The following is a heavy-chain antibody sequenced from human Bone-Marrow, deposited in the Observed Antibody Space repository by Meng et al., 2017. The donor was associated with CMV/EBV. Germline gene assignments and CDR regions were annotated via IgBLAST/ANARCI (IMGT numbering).Heavy chain of an antibody. CDR2: IIPIFGTA. CDR3: ARDIVVVPAAIWGYYYYGMDV. D-gene: IGHD2-2*01. V-gene: IGHV1-69*05. CDR1: GGTFSSYA. Sequence: SVKVSCKASGGTFSSYAISWVRQAPGQGLEWMGGIIPIFGTANYAHKFQGRVTITTDESTSTAYMELSSLRSEDTAVYYCARDIVVVPAAIWGYYYYGMDVWGQGTTVTVSS. J-gene: IGHJ6*02.